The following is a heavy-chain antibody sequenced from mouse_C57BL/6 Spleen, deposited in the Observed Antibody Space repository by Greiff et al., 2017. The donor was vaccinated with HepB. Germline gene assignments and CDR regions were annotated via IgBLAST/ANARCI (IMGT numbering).Heavy chain of an antibody. V-gene: IGHV5-9-1*02. CDR2: ISSGGDYI. D-gene: IGHD2-4*01. Sequence: EVKLVESGEGLVKPGGSLKLSCAASGFTFSSYAMSWVRQTPEKRLEWVAYISSGGDYIYYADTVKGRFTISRDNARNTLYLQMSSLKSEDTAMYYCTRGGRLRLGDYFDYWGQGTTLTVSS. CDR3: TRGGRLRLGDYFDY. CDR1: GFTFSSYA. J-gene: IGHJ2*01.